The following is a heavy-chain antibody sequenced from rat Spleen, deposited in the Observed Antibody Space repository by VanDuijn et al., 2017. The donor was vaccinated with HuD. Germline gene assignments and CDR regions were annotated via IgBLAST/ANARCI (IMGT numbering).Heavy chain of an antibody. D-gene: IGHD1-2*01. J-gene: IGHJ2*01. CDR2: IWGDGST. CDR3: ARADIGAIYTDGI. CDR1: GFSLISYG. V-gene: IGHV2-13*01. Sequence: QVQLKESGPGLVQPSQTLSLSCTVSGFSLISYGVNWVRQSPGQGLEWMGGIWGDGSTKYNSALKSRLSISRDTSKSQVFLKMNSLQTEDTATYYCARADIGAIYTDGIWGQGVMVTVSS.